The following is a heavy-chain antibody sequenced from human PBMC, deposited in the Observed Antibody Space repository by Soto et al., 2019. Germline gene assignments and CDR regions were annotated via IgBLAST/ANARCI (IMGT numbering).Heavy chain of an antibody. D-gene: IGHD2-2*01. CDR1: GFTFSSYA. Sequence: SLRLSCAASGFTFSSYAMSWVRQAPGKGLEWVSAISGSGGSTYYADSVKGRFTISRDNSKNTLYLQMNSLRAEDTAVYYCAKDRPTDCSSTSCYFVNWFDPWGQGTLVTVSS. CDR2: ISGSGGST. CDR3: AKDRPTDCSSTSCYFVNWFDP. V-gene: IGHV3-23*01. J-gene: IGHJ5*02.